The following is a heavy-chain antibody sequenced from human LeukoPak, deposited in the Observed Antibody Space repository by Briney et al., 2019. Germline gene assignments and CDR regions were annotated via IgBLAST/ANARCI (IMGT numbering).Heavy chain of an antibody. Sequence: PGGSLRLSCAASGFTFDDYDMNWVRQAPGKGLEWVSYISSSGSTISYADSVKGRFTISRDNAENSLYLQMNSLRAEDTAVYYCARVGKGVQLVDYWGQGTLVTVSS. CDR3: ARVGKGVQLVDY. V-gene: IGHV3-48*03. J-gene: IGHJ4*02. CDR1: GFTFDDYD. CDR2: ISSSGSTI. D-gene: IGHD6-13*01.